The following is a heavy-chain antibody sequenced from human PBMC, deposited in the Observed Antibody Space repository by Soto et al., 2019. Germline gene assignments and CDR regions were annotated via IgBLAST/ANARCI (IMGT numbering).Heavy chain of an antibody. CDR1: GFTFDDYA. D-gene: IGHD6-19*01. V-gene: IGHV3-9*01. J-gene: IGHJ4*02. CDR3: AKGRYSSGWYFESHFDY. Sequence: EVQLVESGGGLGQPGRSLRLSCAASGFTFDDYAMHWVRQAPGKGLEWVSGISWNSGSIGYADSVKGRFTISRDNAKNSLYLQMNSLRAEDTALYYCAKGRYSSGWYFESHFDYWGQGTLVTVSS. CDR2: ISWNSGSI.